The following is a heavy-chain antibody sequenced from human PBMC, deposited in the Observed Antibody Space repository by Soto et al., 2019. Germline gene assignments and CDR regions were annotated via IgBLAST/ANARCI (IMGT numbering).Heavy chain of an antibody. Sequence: SVKVSCKASGGTFSSYAISWVRQAPGQGLEWMGGIIPIFGTANYAQKFQGRVTITADESTSTAYMELSSLSSEDTAVYYCAMGKGMATIPHGYFDYWGQGTLVTVSS. J-gene: IGHJ4*02. D-gene: IGHD5-12*01. CDR2: IIPIFGTA. CDR3: AMGKGMATIPHGYFDY. CDR1: GGTFSSYA. V-gene: IGHV1-69*13.